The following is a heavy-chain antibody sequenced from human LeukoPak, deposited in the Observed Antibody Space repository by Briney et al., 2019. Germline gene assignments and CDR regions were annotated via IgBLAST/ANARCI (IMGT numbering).Heavy chain of an antibody. CDR1: GFTFSSYE. CDR3: ARVRIYGSGSDHFDY. D-gene: IGHD3-10*01. V-gene: IGHV4-38-2*01. CDR2: MYHSGST. Sequence: LRLSCAASGFTFSSYEMNWVRQPPGKGLEWIGSMYHSGSTYYNPSLRSRVIISVDTSKNQFSLKLSSVTAADTAVYYCARVRIYGSGSDHFDYWGQGTLVTVSS. J-gene: IGHJ4*02.